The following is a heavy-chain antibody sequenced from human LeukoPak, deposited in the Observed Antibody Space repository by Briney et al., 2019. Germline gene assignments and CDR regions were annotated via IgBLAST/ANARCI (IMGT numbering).Heavy chain of an antibody. V-gene: IGHV4-34*01. D-gene: IGHD2-15*01. CDR3: ARVTGYVIEDNFDY. CDR1: GGSFSGYY. J-gene: IGHJ4*02. CDR2: INHSGST. Sequence: SETLSLTCAVYGGSFSGYYWSWIRQPPGKGLEWIGEINHSGSTNYNPSLKSRVTISVDTSKNQFSLKLSPVTAADTAVYYCARVTGYVIEDNFDYWGQGTLVTVSS.